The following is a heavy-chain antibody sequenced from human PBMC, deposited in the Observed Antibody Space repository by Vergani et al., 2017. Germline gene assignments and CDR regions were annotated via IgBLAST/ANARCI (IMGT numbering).Heavy chain of an antibody. V-gene: IGHV4-39*07. J-gene: IGHJ4*02. CDR1: GGSISSSSYY. Sequence: QLQLQESGPGLVKPSETLSLTCTVSGGSISSSSYYWGWIRQPPGKGLEWIGSIYYSGSTYYNPSLKSRVTISVDTSKNQFSLKLSSVTAADTAVYYCARAPSRGYYDSSGSFDYWGQGTLVTVSS. D-gene: IGHD3-22*01. CDR2: IYYSGST. CDR3: ARAPSRGYYDSSGSFDY.